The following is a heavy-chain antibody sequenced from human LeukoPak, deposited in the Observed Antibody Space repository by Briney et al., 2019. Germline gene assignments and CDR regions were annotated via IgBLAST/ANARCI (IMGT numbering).Heavy chain of an antibody. CDR2: IYHSGST. Sequence: SETLSLTCTVSDYSISSSYYWGWIRQPPGKGLEWFGIIYHSGSTYYNPSLKSRVTISVDTSKNQFSLKLSSVTAADTAVYYCARPRAGRPVWGQGTLVTVSS. CDR3: ARPRAGRPV. J-gene: IGHJ4*02. CDR1: DYSISSSYY. V-gene: IGHV4-38-2*02.